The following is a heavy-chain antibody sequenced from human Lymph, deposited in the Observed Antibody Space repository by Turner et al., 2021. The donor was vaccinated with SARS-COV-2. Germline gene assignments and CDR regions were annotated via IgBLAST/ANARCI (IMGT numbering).Heavy chain of an antibody. Sequence: QVQLVQSGAEVKKPGSSVKVSCKASGGTFSSYAISWVRQAPGQGLEWMGGINPILRIATNAKKFQGRVTITADKSTSTAYMELSSLRSEDTAVFYCARVVGGFGELGYYYYYGMDVWGQGTTVTVSS. CDR2: INPILRIA. D-gene: IGHD3-10*01. V-gene: IGHV1-69*10. CDR1: GGTFSSYA. J-gene: IGHJ6*02. CDR3: ARVVGGFGELGYYYYYGMDV.